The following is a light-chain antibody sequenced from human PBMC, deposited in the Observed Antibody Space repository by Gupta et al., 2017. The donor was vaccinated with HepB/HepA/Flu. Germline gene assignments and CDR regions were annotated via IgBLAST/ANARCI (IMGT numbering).Light chain of an antibody. CDR1: NIGTKN. CDR2: NDS. Sequence: SYVLTPPPSVSVAPGKTARITCGGNNIGTKNVHWYQQKLGQAPVLVVDNDSDRPSGIPERFSGSNPGNTATLTISRVEAGDEADYYCQVWDADSDHPVFGTGTKVTVL. V-gene: IGLV3-21*03. CDR3: QVWDADSDHPV. J-gene: IGLJ1*01.